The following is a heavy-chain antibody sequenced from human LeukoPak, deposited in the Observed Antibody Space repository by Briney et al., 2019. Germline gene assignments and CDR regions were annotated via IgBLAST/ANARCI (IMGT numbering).Heavy chain of an antibody. Sequence: PGGSLRLSCAASGFTFSSYSMNWVRQAPGKGLEWLSGISGSGGSTYYADSVKGRFTISRDKSKNTLYLQMNSLRAEDTAVYYCAKGPNSSGWYVDYWGQGTLVTVSS. CDR3: AKGPNSSGWYVDY. J-gene: IGHJ4*02. CDR1: GFTFSSYS. CDR2: ISGSGGST. D-gene: IGHD6-19*01. V-gene: IGHV3-23*01.